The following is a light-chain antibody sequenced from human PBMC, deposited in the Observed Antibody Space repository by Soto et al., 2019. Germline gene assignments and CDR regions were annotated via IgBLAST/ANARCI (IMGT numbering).Light chain of an antibody. V-gene: IGKV1-13*02. CDR3: QQFNSLRIT. Sequence: AIQLTQSPSPLSASVGDRVTITCRASQGISSALAWYQQKPGKAPKLLIYDASSLESGVPSRFSGSGSGTDFTLTISSLQPEDFATYYCQQFNSLRITFGQGTRLEIK. CDR1: QGISSA. J-gene: IGKJ5*01. CDR2: DAS.